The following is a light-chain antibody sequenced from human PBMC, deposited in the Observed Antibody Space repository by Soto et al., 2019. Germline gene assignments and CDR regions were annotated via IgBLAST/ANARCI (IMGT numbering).Light chain of an antibody. CDR2: STN. J-gene: IGLJ1*01. Sequence: QTVVTQEPSFSVSPGGTVTLTCGLSSGSVSTSYYPSWYQQTPGQAPRTLIYSTNTRSSGVPDRFSGYILGNKAALTITGAQADDESDYYCVLYMGSVISVFGTGTQLTVL. V-gene: IGLV8-61*01. CDR1: SGSVSTSYY. CDR3: VLYMGSVISV.